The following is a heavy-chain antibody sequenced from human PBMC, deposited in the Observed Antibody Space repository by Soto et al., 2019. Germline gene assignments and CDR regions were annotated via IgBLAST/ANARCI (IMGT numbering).Heavy chain of an antibody. CDR3: ARGRYGDY. CDR1: GYDFTTYG. D-gene: IGHD1-1*01. Sequence: QVHLVQSGAEVKKPGASVKVSCKGSGYDFTTYGITWVRQAPGQGLEWMGWVSAHNGNTNYAQKLQGRVTVTRDTSTSTAYMELRSLRSDDTAVYYCARGRYGDYWGQGALVTVSS. CDR2: VSAHNGNT. J-gene: IGHJ4*02. V-gene: IGHV1-18*01.